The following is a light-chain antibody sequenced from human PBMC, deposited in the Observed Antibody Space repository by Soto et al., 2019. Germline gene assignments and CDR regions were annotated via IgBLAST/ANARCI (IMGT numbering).Light chain of an antibody. Sequence: DIQMAQSPSSLSASVGDRVTITCRAGQHINNYLAWYQQRPGKAPKLLIYAASTLQSGVPSRFSGGGSGTDFTLTISSLQPEDVATYYCQKYNNGPPATFGPGTKV. V-gene: IGKV1-27*01. J-gene: IGKJ3*01. CDR2: AAS. CDR3: QKYNNGPPAT. CDR1: QHINNY.